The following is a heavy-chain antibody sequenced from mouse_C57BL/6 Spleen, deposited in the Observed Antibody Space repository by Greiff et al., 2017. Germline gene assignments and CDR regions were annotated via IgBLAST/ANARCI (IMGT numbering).Heavy chain of an antibody. Sequence: EVKLQESGGGLVKPGGSLKLSCAASGFTFSDYGMHWVRQAPEKGLEWVAYISSGSSTIYYADTVKGRFTISRDNAKNTLFLQMTSLRSEDTAMYYCARGGSYGSRGFAYWGQGTLVTVSA. V-gene: IGHV5-17*01. CDR2: ISSGSSTI. J-gene: IGHJ3*01. CDR3: ARGGSYGSRGFAY. D-gene: IGHD1-1*01. CDR1: GFTFSDYG.